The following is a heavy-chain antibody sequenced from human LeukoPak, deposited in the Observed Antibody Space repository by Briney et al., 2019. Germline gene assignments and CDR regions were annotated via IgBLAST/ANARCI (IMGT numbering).Heavy chain of an antibody. CDR1: GDSISSSNW. CDR2: IYHSGRT. J-gene: IGHJ1*01. V-gene: IGHV4-4*02. D-gene: IGHD1-26*01. Sequence: PSDTLSLTCAVSGDSISSSNWWSWVRQPPGQGLEWIGEIYHSGRTNYNPSLKRRVTISVDKSKNQFSLKLSSVTAADTAVYYCARGAPSQLPPAEYFQHWGQGTLVTVSS. CDR3: ARGAPSQLPPAEYFQH.